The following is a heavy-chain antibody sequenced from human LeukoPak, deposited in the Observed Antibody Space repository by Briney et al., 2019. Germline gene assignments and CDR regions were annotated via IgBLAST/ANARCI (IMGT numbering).Heavy chain of an antibody. Sequence: PGGSLRVSCAASGFSFSSYSMNWVRQAPGKRLEWVSSISSSSYIYYADSVKGRFTISRDNAKNSLYLQMNSLRAEDTAVYYCARKGSVGGNFDYWGQGTLVTVSS. V-gene: IGHV3-21*01. CDR3: ARKGSVGGNFDY. CDR2: ISSSSYI. J-gene: IGHJ4*02. D-gene: IGHD3-16*01. CDR1: GFSFSSYS.